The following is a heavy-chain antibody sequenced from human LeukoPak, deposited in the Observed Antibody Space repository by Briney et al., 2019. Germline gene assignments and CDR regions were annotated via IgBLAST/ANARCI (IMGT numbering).Heavy chain of an antibody. CDR3: ARAQYYYDSSGYYYTLGWFDP. V-gene: IGHV4-39*07. CDR1: GASISTSRDY. D-gene: IGHD3-22*01. Sequence: SGTLSLTCAVSGASISTSRDYWGWIRQPPGKGLEWIGSIYYIGDTYYNPSLKSRVTMSLDMSKNQFSLKLSSVTAADTAVYYCARAQYYYDSSGYYYTLGWFDPWGQGTLVTVSS. CDR2: IYYIGDT. J-gene: IGHJ5*02.